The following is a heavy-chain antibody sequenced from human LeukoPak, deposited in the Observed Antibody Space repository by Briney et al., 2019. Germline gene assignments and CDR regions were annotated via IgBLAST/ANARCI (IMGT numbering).Heavy chain of an antibody. D-gene: IGHD1-26*01. CDR2: ILYDGSNK. V-gene: IGHV3-30*02. CDR1: GFTFSSYG. J-gene: IGHJ4*02. CDR3: AKAPGRYSDGVVDY. Sequence: AESLTLSCAASGFTFSSYGTHWFRQPPARGLEWVTFILYDGSNKYYADSVKGRFTISRDNSKNMLYLQMNSLRAEDTAVYYCAKAPGRYSDGVVDYWGQGTLVTVSS.